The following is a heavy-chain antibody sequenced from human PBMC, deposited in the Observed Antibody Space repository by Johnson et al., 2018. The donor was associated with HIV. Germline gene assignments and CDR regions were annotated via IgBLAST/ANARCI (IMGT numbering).Heavy chain of an antibody. CDR2: ISYDGSYE. CDR3: ATVWRNEGRHAFDV. J-gene: IGHJ3*01. D-gene: IGHD1-1*01. V-gene: IGHV3-30*04. Sequence: QVQLVESGGGLVQPGGSLKLSCAASGSTFSGSALHWVRQASGKGLEWVAVISYDGSYEYYADSAKGRFTISRDNFKNTLYLHMNSLRADDTAVYYCATVWRNEGRHAFDVWGQGTMVTVSS. CDR1: GSTFSGSA.